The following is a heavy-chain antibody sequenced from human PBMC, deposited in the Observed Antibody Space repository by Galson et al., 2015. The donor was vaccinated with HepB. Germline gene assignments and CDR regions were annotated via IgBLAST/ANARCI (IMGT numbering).Heavy chain of an antibody. CDR1: GFTFGDYA. J-gene: IGHJ6*02. D-gene: IGHD2-2*01. CDR3: TRWDIVVVPAADYYYYGMDV. V-gene: IGHV3-49*03. CDR2: IRSRAYGGTT. Sequence: SLRLSCAASGFTFGDYAMSWFRQAPGKGLEWVGFIRSRAYGGTTEYAASVKGRFTISRDDSKSIAYLQMNSLKTEDTAVYYCTRWDIVVVPAADYYYYGMDVWGQGTTVTVSS.